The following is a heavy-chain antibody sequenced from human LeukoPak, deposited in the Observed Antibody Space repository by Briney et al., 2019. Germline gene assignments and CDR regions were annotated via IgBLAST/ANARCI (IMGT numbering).Heavy chain of an antibody. V-gene: IGHV3-23*01. Sequence: GGSLRLSCAASGFTFSSYAMSWVRQAPGKGLEWLEWVSTISGGAGSRFYADSVKGRFTISRDNSKNTLYLQMNSLRAEDTAVYYCAGGYSYGYYNFWGQGTLVTVSS. CDR2: ISGGAGSR. CDR3: AGGYSYGYYNF. D-gene: IGHD5-18*01. J-gene: IGHJ4*02. CDR1: GFTFSSYA.